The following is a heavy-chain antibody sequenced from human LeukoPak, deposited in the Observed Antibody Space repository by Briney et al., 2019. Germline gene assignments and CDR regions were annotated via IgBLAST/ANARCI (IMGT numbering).Heavy chain of an antibody. Sequence: PGGSLRLLCAASGFTFSSFGMQCVRQAPGKGLEWVAVISYDGSNKYYVDSVKGRFTISRDNSKNTLYVQMNSLRAEDTAVYYWETGYYGMDVGGKETTVTVSS. V-gene: IGHV3-30*03. CDR2: ISYDGSNK. CDR3: ETGYYGMDV. CDR1: GFTFSSFG. J-gene: IGHJ6*04.